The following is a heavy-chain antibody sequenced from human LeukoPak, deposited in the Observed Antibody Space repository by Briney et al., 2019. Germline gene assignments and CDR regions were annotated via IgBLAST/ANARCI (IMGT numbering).Heavy chain of an antibody. D-gene: IGHD6-19*01. CDR1: GFTVSTNY. CDR3: ARGWYSSGWYYFDY. J-gene: IGHJ4*02. CDR2: IYSGGST. V-gene: IGHV3-53*01. Sequence: PEGSLRLSCAASGFTVSTNYMSRVRQAPGKGLECVSVIYSGGSTYYADSVKGRFTISTDNSKNTLYLQMNSLRAEDTAVYYCARGWYSSGWYYFDYWGQGTLVTVSS.